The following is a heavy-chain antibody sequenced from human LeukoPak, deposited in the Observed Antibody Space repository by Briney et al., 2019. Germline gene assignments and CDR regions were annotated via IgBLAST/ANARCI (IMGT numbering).Heavy chain of an antibody. CDR1: GYTFTGYY. CDR3: ARLNPSGFDY. CDR2: INPNSGGT. J-gene: IGHJ4*02. D-gene: IGHD1-26*01. Sequence: GASVKVSCKASGYTFTGYYMHWVRQAPGQGLEWMGWINPNSGGTNYAQNLQGRVTMTTDTSTSTAYMELRSLRSDDTAVYYCARLNPSGFDYWGQGTLVTVSS. V-gene: IGHV1-2*02.